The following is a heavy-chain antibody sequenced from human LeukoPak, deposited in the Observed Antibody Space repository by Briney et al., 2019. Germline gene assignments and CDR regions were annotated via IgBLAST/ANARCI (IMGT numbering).Heavy chain of an antibody. CDR2: ISSSGSTI. V-gene: IGHV3-11*01. CDR3: ARRRYNWNAIDY. CDR1: GFTFSSYA. J-gene: IGHJ4*02. Sequence: GGSLRLSCAASGFTFSSYAMSWIRQAPGKGLEWVSYISSSGSTIYYADSVKGRFTISRDNAKNSLYLQMNSLRAEDTAVYYCARRRYNWNAIDYWGQGTLVTVSS. D-gene: IGHD1-20*01.